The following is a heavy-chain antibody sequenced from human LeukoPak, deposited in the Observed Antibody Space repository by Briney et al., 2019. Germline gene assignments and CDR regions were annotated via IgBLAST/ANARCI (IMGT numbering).Heavy chain of an antibody. CDR2: INSDGSST. CDR3: ARHLGTYSDH. Sequence: GGSLRLSCAASGFTVGSNYMSWVRQAPGKELVWVSLINSDGSSTNYADSVKGRFTISRDNAKNTLYLQVNSLRADDTAVYYCARHLGTYSDHWGQGTLVTVSS. J-gene: IGHJ4*02. V-gene: IGHV3-74*01. D-gene: IGHD7-27*01. CDR1: GFTVGSNY.